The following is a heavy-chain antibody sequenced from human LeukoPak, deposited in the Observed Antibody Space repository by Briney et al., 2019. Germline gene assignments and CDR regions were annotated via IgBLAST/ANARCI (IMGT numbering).Heavy chain of an antibody. Sequence: PSETLSLTCAVYGGSFSAYFWSWIRQPPGKGLEWLGEINHSGSTNYNPSLKSRVTISVDTSKKQFSLRLSSVTAAVTAVYYCARQDYYDSSGHNWFDPWGQGTLVTVSS. V-gene: IGHV4-34*01. CDR2: INHSGST. CDR3: ARQDYYDSSGHNWFDP. J-gene: IGHJ5*02. D-gene: IGHD3-22*01. CDR1: GGSFSAYF.